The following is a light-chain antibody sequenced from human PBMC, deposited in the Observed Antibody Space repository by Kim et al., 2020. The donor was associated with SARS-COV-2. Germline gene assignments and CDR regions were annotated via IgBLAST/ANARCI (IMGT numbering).Light chain of an antibody. J-gene: IGLJ2*01. V-gene: IGLV2-23*02. CDR2: EVR. CDR3: WSYAGDSSRV. CDR1: NSDVGKYNL. Sequence: QSALTQPASLSGSPGQSITISCTGSNSDVGKYNLVSWYQQSPGTAPKVVIYEVRHRLTGISNRFSGSKSGNTSYLTVSGLQAEDEADYSCWSYAGDSSRVVGGGTQLTVL.